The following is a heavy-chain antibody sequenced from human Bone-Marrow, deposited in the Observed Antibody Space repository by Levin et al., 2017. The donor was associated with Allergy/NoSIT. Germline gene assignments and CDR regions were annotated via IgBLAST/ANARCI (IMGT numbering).Heavy chain of an antibody. CDR3: ARDTILSGYSSGWPVDYFDY. V-gene: IGHV3-21*01. Sequence: PGGSLRLSCAASGFTFSSYSMNWVRQAPGKGLEWVSSISSSSSYIYYADSVKGRFTISRDNAKNSLYLQMNSLRAEDTAVYYCARDTILSGYSSGWPVDYFDYWGQGTLVTVSS. J-gene: IGHJ4*02. CDR2: ISSSSSYI. D-gene: IGHD6-19*01. CDR1: GFTFSSYS.